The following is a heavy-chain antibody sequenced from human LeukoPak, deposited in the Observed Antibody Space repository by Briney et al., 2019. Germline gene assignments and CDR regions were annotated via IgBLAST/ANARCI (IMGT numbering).Heavy chain of an antibody. V-gene: IGHV4-34*01. CDR3: ASFIAARRTSLVYYYYGMDV. CDR1: GGSFSGYY. CDR2: INHSGST. J-gene: IGHJ6*02. Sequence: PSETLSLTCAVYGGSFSGYYWSWIRQPPGKGLEWIGEINHSGSTNYNPSLKSRVTISVDTSKNQFSLKLSSVTAADTAVYYCASFIAARRTSLVYYYYGMDVWGQGTTVTVSS. D-gene: IGHD6-6*01.